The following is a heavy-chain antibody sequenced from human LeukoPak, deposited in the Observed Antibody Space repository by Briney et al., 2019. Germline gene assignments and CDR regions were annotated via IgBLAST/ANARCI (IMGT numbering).Heavy chain of an antibody. CDR2: IYYSGST. D-gene: IGHD3-22*01. J-gene: IGHJ4*02. Sequence: SETLSLTCTVSGGSISSSSYYWGWIRPPPGKGLEWIGSIYYSGSTYYNPTLKSRVTISVDTSKNQFSLKLISVTAADTAVYYCARPLYYYDSSGYSAFFDYWGQGTLVTVSS. CDR3: ARPLYYYDSSGYSAFFDY. V-gene: IGHV4-39*01. CDR1: GGSISSSSYY.